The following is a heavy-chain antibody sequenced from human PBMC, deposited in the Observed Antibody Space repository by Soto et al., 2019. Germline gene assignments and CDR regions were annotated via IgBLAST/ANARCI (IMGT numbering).Heavy chain of an antibody. CDR1: GYIFTSYW. Sequence: GESLKISCNGSGYIFTSYWISWVRQMPGKGLEWMGRIDPSDSYTNYSPSFQGHVTISADKSISTAYLQWSSLKASDTAMYYCARVVVAATDYYYYGMDVWGQGTTVTVSS. V-gene: IGHV5-10-1*01. J-gene: IGHJ6*02. D-gene: IGHD2-15*01. CDR3: ARVVVAATDYYYYGMDV. CDR2: IDPSDSYT.